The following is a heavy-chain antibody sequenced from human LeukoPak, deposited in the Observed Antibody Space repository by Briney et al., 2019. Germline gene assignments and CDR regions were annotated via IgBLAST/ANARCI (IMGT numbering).Heavy chain of an antibody. Sequence: GGSLRLSCTASGFTFGDYAMSWVRQAPGKGLEWVGFIRSKAYGGTTEYAASVKGRFTISRDDSKSIAYLHMNSLKTEDTAVYYCVVVVAATHFDYWGQGTLVTVSS. CDR3: VVVVAATHFDY. CDR1: GFTFGDYA. CDR2: IRSKAYGGTT. D-gene: IGHD2-15*01. J-gene: IGHJ4*02. V-gene: IGHV3-49*04.